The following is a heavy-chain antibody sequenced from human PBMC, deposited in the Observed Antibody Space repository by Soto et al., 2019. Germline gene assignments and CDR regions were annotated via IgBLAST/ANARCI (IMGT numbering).Heavy chain of an antibody. Sequence: ASVKVSCKASGYTFTSYGISWVRQAPGQGLEWMGWISAYNGNTNYAQKLQGRVTMTTDTSTSTAYMELRSLRSDDTAVYYCARATDATRFLEWLLPWFDPRGQGTLVTVSS. CDR2: ISAYNGNT. V-gene: IGHV1-18*01. D-gene: IGHD3-3*01. J-gene: IGHJ5*02. CDR3: ARATDATRFLEWLLPWFDP. CDR1: GYTFTSYG.